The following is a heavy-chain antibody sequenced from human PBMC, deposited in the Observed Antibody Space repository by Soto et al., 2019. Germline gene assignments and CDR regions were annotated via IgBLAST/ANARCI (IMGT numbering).Heavy chain of an antibody. CDR1: GGTFSSYT. J-gene: IGHJ6*02. CDR2: IIPILGIA. Sequence: QVQLVQSGAEVKKPGSSVKVSCKASGGTFSSYTISWVRQAPGQGLEWMGRIIPILGIANYAQKFQGRVTITADKSTSTAYMELSSLRSEDTAVYYCARVKQPLVLGGYYGMDVWGQGTTVTVSS. CDR3: ARVKQPLVLGGYYGMDV. V-gene: IGHV1-69*02. D-gene: IGHD6-13*01.